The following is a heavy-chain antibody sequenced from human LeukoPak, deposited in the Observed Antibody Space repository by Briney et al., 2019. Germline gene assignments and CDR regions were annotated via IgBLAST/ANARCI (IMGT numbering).Heavy chain of an antibody. Sequence: GGSLRLSCAASGFTFSSYAMTWVRQAPGKGLQWLSVIFADDLTYYEDSIKGRFTISRDRSQNTLYLQMKSLRAEDTAVYYCATHDILTGYLVYYGMDVWGQGTTVTVSS. CDR1: GFTFSSYA. D-gene: IGHD3-9*01. V-gene: IGHV3-66*04. CDR2: IFADDLT. CDR3: ATHDILTGYLVYYGMDV. J-gene: IGHJ6*02.